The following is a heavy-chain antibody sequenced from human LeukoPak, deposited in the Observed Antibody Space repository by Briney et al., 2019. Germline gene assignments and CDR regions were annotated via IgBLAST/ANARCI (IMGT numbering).Heavy chain of an antibody. V-gene: IGHV3-23*01. J-gene: IGHJ4*02. D-gene: IGHD5-12*01. Sequence: GRSLRLSCAASGFTFSSYAMSWVRQAPGKGLESVSAISGSGGSTYYADSVKGRFTISRDNSKNTLYLQMNSLRAEDTAVYYCARHLRYSGYDFFDYWGQRTLVTVSS. CDR1: GFTFSSYA. CDR2: ISGSGGST. CDR3: ARHLRYSGYDFFDY.